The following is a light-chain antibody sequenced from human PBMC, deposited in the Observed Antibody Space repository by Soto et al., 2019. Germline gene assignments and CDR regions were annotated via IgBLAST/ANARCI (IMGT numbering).Light chain of an antibody. Sequence: EIVLTQSPGTLSLSPGDRGTLSCRASQSVSSSHLAWYQQKPGQAPRLLIYGASSRATGIPDRFSGSGSGTDFTLTISRLEPEDFAVYFCQQYGSSLGFTFGPGTKVDIK. CDR1: QSVSSSH. CDR3: QQYGSSLGFT. J-gene: IGKJ3*01. V-gene: IGKV3-20*01. CDR2: GAS.